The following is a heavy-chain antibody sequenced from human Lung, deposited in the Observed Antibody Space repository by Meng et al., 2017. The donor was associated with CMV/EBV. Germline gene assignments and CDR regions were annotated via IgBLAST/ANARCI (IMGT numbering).Heavy chain of an antibody. Sequence: GESXKISXAASGFTFSSYVMTWVRQAPGKGLEWVSSISGSDSSTNYADSVKGRFTISRDNSKNTLYVQMNSLTAEDTAVYYCAKGTGAAIYYFDYWGQGTXVTVSS. CDR1: GFTFSSYV. D-gene: IGHD3-9*01. V-gene: IGHV3-23*01. CDR3: AKGTGAAIYYFDY. CDR2: ISGSDSST. J-gene: IGHJ4*02.